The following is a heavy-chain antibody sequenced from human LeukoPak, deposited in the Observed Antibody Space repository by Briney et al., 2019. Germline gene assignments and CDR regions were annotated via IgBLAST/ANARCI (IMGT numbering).Heavy chain of an antibody. D-gene: IGHD1-14*01. Sequence: GGSLRLSCAASGFSFSTSPMSWVRQAPGKGLEWVSGINSNSGDTPYADSAKGRFTISRDNSKNTLYLQMNSLRVEDTAVYYCARKDSGLNPFDLWGQGTLVTVSS. CDR2: INSNSGDT. V-gene: IGHV3-23*01. J-gene: IGHJ4*02. CDR3: ARKDSGLNPFDL. CDR1: GFSFSTSP.